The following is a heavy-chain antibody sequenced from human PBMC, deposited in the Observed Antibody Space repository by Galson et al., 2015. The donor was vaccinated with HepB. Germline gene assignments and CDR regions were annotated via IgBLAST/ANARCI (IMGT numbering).Heavy chain of an antibody. CDR3: AREGNDILTGPVDAFDI. Sequence: SLRLSCAASGFTFSSYWMHWVRQAPGKGLVWVPRINSDGSSTSYADSVKGRFTISRDNAKNTLYLQMNSLRAEGTAVYYCAREGNDILTGPVDAFDIWGQGQWSPSLQ. V-gene: IGHV3-74*01. CDR2: INSDGSST. D-gene: IGHD3-9*01. J-gene: IGHJ3*02. CDR1: GFTFSSYW.